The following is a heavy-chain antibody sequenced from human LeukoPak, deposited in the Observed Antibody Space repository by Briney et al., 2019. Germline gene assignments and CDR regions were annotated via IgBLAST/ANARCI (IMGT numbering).Heavy chain of an antibody. CDR2: MYPGDSDT. J-gene: IGHJ4*02. V-gene: IGHV5-51*01. D-gene: IGHD3-10*01. CDR3: AASTYGSGAYVGFDS. Sequence: GESLKISCRATGYTFTNYWIGWVRQTPGKGLEWMGIMYPGDSDTRYSPSFQGQVTLSADKSISTAYLQWSSLKASDTAMYYCAASTYGSGAYVGFDSWGQGTLVTVSS. CDR1: GYTFTNYW.